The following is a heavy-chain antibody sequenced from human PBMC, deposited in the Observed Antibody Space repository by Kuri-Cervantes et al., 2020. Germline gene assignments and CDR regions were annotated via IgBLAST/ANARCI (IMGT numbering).Heavy chain of an antibody. J-gene: IGHJ4*02. D-gene: IGHD1-20*01. Sequence: SETLSLTCTVSGGSISSGSYYWSWIRQPAGKGLEWIGRIYTSGSTYYNPSLKSRVTISVDRSKNQFSLKLSSVTAADTAVYYCARGYNWNDRGYYFDYWGQGTLVTVSS. CDR2: IYTSGST. CDR1: GGSISSGSYY. V-gene: IGHV4-61*02. CDR3: ARGYNWNDRGYYFDY.